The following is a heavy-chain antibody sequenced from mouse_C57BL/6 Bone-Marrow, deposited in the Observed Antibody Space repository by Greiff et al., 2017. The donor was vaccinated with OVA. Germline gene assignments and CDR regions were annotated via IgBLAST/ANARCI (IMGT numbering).Heavy chain of an antibody. CDR3: AIRYYGSPYYYAMDY. CDR2: IDPSDSYP. D-gene: IGHD1-1*01. V-gene: IGHV1-69*01. CDR1: GYTFTSYW. J-gene: IGHJ4*01. Sequence: QVQLQQPGAELVMPGASVKLSCKASGYTFTSYWMHWVKQRPGQGLEWIGEIDPSDSYPNYNQKFKGKSTLTVDKSSSTAYMQLSSLTSEDSAVYYCAIRYYGSPYYYAMDYWGQGTSVTVSS.